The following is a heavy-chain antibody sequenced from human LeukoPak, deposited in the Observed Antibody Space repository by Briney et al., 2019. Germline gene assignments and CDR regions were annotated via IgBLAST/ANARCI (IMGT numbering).Heavy chain of an antibody. CDR1: GYTFTSYG. CDR3: ARFNGDGSGSYYRYYYYGMDV. Sequence: ASVRVSCKASGYTFTSYGISWVRQAPGQGLEWMGWISAYNGNTNYAQKLQGRVTMTTDTSTSTAYMELRSLRSDDTAVYYCARFNGDGSGSYYRYYYYGMDVWGQGTTVTVSS. D-gene: IGHD3-10*01. V-gene: IGHV1-18*01. CDR2: ISAYNGNT. J-gene: IGHJ6*02.